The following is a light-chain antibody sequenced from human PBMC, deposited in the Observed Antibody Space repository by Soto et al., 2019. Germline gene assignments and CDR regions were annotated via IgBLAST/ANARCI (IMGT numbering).Light chain of an antibody. Sequence: QSALTQPPSASGSPGQSVTISCTGTSSDVGGYNYVSWYQQHPGKAPKLLIYEVTKRPSGVPDRFSGSKSGNTASLTVSGLKAEDDADYYCTSYAGSKSGVFGGGTKLTVL. CDR3: TSYAGSKSGV. J-gene: IGLJ2*01. V-gene: IGLV2-8*01. CDR1: SSDVGGYNY. CDR2: EVT.